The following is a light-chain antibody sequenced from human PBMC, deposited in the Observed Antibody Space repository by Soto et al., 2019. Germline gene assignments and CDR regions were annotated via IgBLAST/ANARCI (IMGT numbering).Light chain of an antibody. CDR2: AAS. Sequence: DIQMTQSPSYVSASVGDRVTITCRASASMSDCLAWYQQKPGKAPKLLIYAASSLQSGVPSRFSGSGSGTDFTLTISSLQSEDFELYYCQQYDNWPPLTFGGGTKVDIK. CDR3: QQYDNWPPLT. CDR1: ASMSDC. J-gene: IGKJ4*01. V-gene: IGKV1-5*01.